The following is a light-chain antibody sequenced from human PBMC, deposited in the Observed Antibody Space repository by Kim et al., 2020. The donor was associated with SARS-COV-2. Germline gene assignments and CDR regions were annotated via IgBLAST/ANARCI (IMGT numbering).Light chain of an antibody. V-gene: IGKV1-8*01. Sequence: FSASTGDRVTITCRASQGISRYLAWYQQEPGKAPKLLIYAASTLQSGVPSRFSGSGSGTDFTLTISCLQSEDFATYYCQQYYSLYTFGQGTKLEI. J-gene: IGKJ2*01. CDR1: QGISRY. CDR3: QQYYSLYT. CDR2: AAS.